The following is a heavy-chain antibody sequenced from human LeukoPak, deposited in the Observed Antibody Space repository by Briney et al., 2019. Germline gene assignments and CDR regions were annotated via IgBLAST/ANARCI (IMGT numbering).Heavy chain of an antibody. Sequence: ASVKVSCKASGYTFTSYGISRVRQAPGQGLEWMGWISAYNGNTNYAQKLQGRVTMTTDTSTSTAYMELRSLRSDDTAVYYCARDTPPADFWSGYYTSYYYYMDVWGKGTTVTVSS. CDR2: ISAYNGNT. J-gene: IGHJ6*03. CDR1: GYTFTSYG. D-gene: IGHD3-3*01. V-gene: IGHV1-18*01. CDR3: ARDTPPADFWSGYYTSYYYYMDV.